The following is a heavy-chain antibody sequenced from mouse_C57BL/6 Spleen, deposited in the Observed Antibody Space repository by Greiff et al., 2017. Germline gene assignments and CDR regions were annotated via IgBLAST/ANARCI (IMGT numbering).Heavy chain of an antibody. CDR1: GYAFSSSW. CDR3: ARTTVVATNYFDY. Sequence: VQLQESGPELVKPGASVTISCKASGYAFSSSWMNWVKQRPGKGLEWIGRIYPGDGDTNYNGKFKGKATLTADKSSSTAYMQLSSLTSEDSAVYFCARTTVVATNYFDYWGQGTTLTVSS. D-gene: IGHD1-1*01. CDR2: IYPGDGDT. J-gene: IGHJ2*01. V-gene: IGHV1-82*01.